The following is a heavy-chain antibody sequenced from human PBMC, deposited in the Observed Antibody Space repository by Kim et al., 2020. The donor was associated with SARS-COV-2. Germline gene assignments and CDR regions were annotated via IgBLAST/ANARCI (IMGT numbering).Heavy chain of an antibody. Sequence: KGRFTISRDNSKNTLYLQMSSLRAEDTAVYYCVKDLYCSSTSCYPDAFDIWGQGTMVTVSS. CDR3: VKDLYCSSTSCYPDAFDI. V-gene: IGHV3-64D*06. J-gene: IGHJ3*02. D-gene: IGHD2-2*01.